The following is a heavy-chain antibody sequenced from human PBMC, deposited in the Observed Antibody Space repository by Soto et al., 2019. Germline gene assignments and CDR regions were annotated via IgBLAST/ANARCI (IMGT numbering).Heavy chain of an antibody. CDR1: GFTFSAYG. V-gene: IGHV3-30*18. Sequence: GGSLRLACAASGFTFSAYGMHWVRQAPGKGLEWVAVISYDGSNKYYADSVKGRFTTSRDNSKNTLYLQMNSLRAEDTAVYYCAKDRMRGALNYYDSSGHDAFDIWGQGTMVTVSS. D-gene: IGHD3-22*01. CDR3: AKDRMRGALNYYDSSGHDAFDI. J-gene: IGHJ3*02. CDR2: ISYDGSNK.